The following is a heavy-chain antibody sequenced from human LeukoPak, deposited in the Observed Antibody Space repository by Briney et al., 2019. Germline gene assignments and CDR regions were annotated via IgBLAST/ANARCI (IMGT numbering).Heavy chain of an antibody. Sequence: SVKVSCKASGDTFSNYGLSWVRQAPGQGLEWMGGIIPIFGTANYAQKFQGRVTITADESTSTAYMELSSLRSEDTAVYYCARHGPTALRFLEWLLPFDYWGQGTLVTVSS. CDR3: ARHGPTALRFLEWLLPFDY. D-gene: IGHD3-3*01. V-gene: IGHV1-69*01. J-gene: IGHJ4*02. CDR2: IIPIFGTA. CDR1: GDTFSNYG.